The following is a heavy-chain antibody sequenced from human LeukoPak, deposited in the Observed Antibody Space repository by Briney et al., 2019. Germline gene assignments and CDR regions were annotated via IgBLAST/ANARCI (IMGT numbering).Heavy chain of an antibody. CDR2: ITFSSSTI. CDR1: GFAFTSYT. V-gene: IGHV3-48*01. J-gene: IGHJ4*02. CDR3: ARNFDS. Sequence: GGSLRLSCAASGFAFTSYTMNWVRQAPGKGLEWVSYITFSSSTIYYADSVKGRFTMSRDNAENSLYLQMNSLRAEDTAVYYCARNFDSWGQRTLVTVSS. D-gene: IGHD2/OR15-2a*01.